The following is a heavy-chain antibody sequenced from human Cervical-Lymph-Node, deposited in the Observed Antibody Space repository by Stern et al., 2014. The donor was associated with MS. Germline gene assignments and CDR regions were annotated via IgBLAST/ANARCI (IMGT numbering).Heavy chain of an antibody. CDR2: IWYDGSNK. CDR3: ARDDGNYYYYYGMDV. V-gene: IGHV3-33*01. CDR1: GFTFSSYG. Sequence: VQLVESGGGVVQPGRSLRLSCAASGFTFSSYGMHWVRQAPGKGLEWVAVIWYDGSNKYYADSVKGRFTISRDNSKNPLYLQMNSLRAEDTAVYYCARDDGNYYYYYGMDVWGQGTTVTVSS. J-gene: IGHJ6*02.